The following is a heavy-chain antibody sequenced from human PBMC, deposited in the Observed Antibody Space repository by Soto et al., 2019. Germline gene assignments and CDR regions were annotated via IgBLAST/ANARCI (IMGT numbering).Heavy chain of an antibody. J-gene: IGHJ5*02. CDR1: GGSFSGYY. CDR3: ARMFYYGSETNIDWFDP. D-gene: IGHD3-10*01. V-gene: IGHV4-34*01. Sequence: PSETLSLTCAVYGGSFSGYYWSWIRQPPGKGLEWIGEINHSGSTNYNPSLKSRVTISVDTSKNQFSLKLSSVTAADTAVYYCARMFYYGSETNIDWFDPWGQGTQVTVSS. CDR2: INHSGST.